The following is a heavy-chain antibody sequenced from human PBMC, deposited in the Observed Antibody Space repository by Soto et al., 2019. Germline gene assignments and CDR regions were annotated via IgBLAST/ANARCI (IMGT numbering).Heavy chain of an antibody. D-gene: IGHD6-6*01. V-gene: IGHV3-23*01. CDR2: ISGSGGNT. CDR3: AKVTPSFGFDP. Sequence: GSPRLSRAASGFTLCNYSMSWGRQAKGKGLEWVSAISGSGGNTFSADSVKGRFTISRDNSKNTLYLKMNSLRAEDTAVYSCAKVTPSFGFDPWGQGTLVTVSS. J-gene: IGHJ5*02. CDR1: GFTLCNYS.